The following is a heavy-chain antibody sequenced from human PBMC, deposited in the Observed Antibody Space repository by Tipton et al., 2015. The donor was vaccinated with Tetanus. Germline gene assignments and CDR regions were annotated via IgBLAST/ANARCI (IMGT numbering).Heavy chain of an antibody. V-gene: IGHV4-4*07. CDR1: GGSISSYY. J-gene: IGHJ4*02. Sequence: LRLSCTVSGGSISSYYWSWIRQPAGKGLEWIGRIYTSGSTNYNPSLKSRVTISVDTSKNQFSLKLSSVTAADTAVYYCARHDLRLGELSLLSPFDYWGQGTLVTVSS. CDR3: ARHDLRLGELSLLSPFDY. D-gene: IGHD3-16*02. CDR2: IYTSGST.